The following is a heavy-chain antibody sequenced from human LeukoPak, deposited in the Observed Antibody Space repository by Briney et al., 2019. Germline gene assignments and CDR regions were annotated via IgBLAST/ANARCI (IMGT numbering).Heavy chain of an antibody. V-gene: IGHV4-59*01. CDR1: GGSISSYY. J-gene: IGHJ5*02. Sequence: SETLSLTCSVSGGSISSYYWSWIRQPPGKGLEWIGYIYYSGSTNYNPSLKSRVAISLDTSKSQFSLKLTSVTAADTAIYYCARAPIPYDRSRTDYRFDPWGQGTLVTVAS. CDR3: ARAPIPYDRSRTDYRFDP. D-gene: IGHD3-16*01. CDR2: IYYSGST.